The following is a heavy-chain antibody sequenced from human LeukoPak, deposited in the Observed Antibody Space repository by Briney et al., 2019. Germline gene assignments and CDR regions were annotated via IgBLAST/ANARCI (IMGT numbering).Heavy chain of an antibody. Sequence: SETLSLTCTVSGGSISSSSYYWGWIRQPPGKGLEWIGSIYYSGSTYYNPSLKSRVTISVDTSKNQFSLKLSSVTAADTAVYYCAREGGRGSSNLDYFDYWGQGMLVTVSS. CDR1: GGSISSSSYY. CDR3: AREGGRGSSNLDYFDY. D-gene: IGHD2-15*01. CDR2: IYYSGST. V-gene: IGHV4-39*02. J-gene: IGHJ4*02.